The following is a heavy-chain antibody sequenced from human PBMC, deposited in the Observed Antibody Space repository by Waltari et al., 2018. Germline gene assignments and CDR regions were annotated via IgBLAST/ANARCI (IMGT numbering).Heavy chain of an antibody. Sequence: EVQLVESGGNLVQPGGSLSLSCAAPGFTFTSPWMPWVRQAPGKGLVWVSRINSDGSNTRYADSVKGRFTIARDNAKNTLYLEMNSLRAEDTAVYFCAGGPQSGASSAWYGWFDPWGQGTLVTVSS. V-gene: IGHV3-74*01. CDR1: GFTFTSPW. D-gene: IGHD6-13*01. CDR2: INSDGSNT. J-gene: IGHJ5*02. CDR3: AGGPQSGASSAWYGWFDP.